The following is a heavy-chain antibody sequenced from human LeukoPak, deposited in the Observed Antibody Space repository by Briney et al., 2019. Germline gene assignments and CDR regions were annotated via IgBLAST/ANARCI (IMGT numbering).Heavy chain of an antibody. V-gene: IGHV3-23*01. CDR2: ISGSGGST. CDR1: GFTFSSYA. J-gene: IGHJ4*02. D-gene: IGHD6-19*01. Sequence: GGSLRLSCAASGFTFSSYAMSWVRQAPGKGLEWVSAISGSGGSTYYADSVKGRFTIYRDNSKNTLYLQMNSLRAEDTAVYYCAKDGRPGYSRGWYLGYFGYSGQGTLVTVSS. CDR3: AKDGRPGYSRGWYLGYFGY.